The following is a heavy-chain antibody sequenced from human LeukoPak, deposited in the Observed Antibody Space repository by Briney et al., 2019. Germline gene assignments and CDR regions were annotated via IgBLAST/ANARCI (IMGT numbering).Heavy chain of an antibody. J-gene: IGHJ6*02. CDR1: GFTFSRHW. CDR3: ARSYYGSGTSYGMDV. Sequence: PGGSLRLSCAVSGFTFSRHWMSWVRQAPGKGLEWLANIKQDGGEKYYVDSVEGRLTISRDNAKNSLYLQMNSLRAEDTAVYYCARSYYGSGTSYGMDVWGQGTTVTVSS. V-gene: IGHV3-7*01. D-gene: IGHD3-10*01. CDR2: IKQDGGEK.